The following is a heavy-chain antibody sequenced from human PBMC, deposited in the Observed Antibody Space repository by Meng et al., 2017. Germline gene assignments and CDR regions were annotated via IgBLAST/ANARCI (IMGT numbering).Heavy chain of an antibody. D-gene: IGHD3-10*01. V-gene: IGHV4-34*01. Sequence: SETLSLTCAVYGGSFSGYYWSWIRRPPAKGLEWIGEINHSGSTNYNPSLKSRVTISVDTSKNQFYLKLSSVTAADTAVYYCARGGGYITMVRGVIITADYFDYWGQGTLVTVSS. CDR1: GGSFSGYY. CDR2: INHSGST. CDR3: ARGGGYITMVRGVIITADYFDY. J-gene: IGHJ4*02.